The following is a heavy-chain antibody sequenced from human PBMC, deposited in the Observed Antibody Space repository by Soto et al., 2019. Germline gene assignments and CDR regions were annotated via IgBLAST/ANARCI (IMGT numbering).Heavy chain of an antibody. V-gene: IGHV1-2*04. J-gene: IGHJ4*02. Sequence: GASVKVSCKASGYTFTGYYMHWVRQAPGQGLEWMGWINPNSGGTNYAQKFQGWVTMTRDTSINTAYMELSRLRSDDTAVYYCARGRVVAATGAYYFDYWGQGTLVTVSS. CDR3: ARGRVVAATGAYYFDY. D-gene: IGHD2-15*01. CDR2: INPNSGGT. CDR1: GYTFTGYY.